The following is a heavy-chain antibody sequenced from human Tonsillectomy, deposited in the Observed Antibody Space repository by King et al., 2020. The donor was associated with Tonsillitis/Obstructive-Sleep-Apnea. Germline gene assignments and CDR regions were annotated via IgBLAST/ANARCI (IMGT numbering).Heavy chain of an antibody. CDR2: ISGSGGST. J-gene: IGHJ4*02. CDR1: GFTFSSYA. CDR3: AKGLGGYSGSYMGPIDY. Sequence: EVQLVESGGDLVQPGGSLRLSCAASGFTFSSYAMSWVRQAPGKGLEWVSAISGSGGSTYYADSVKGRFTISRDNSKNTLYLQMDSLRAEDTALFYCAKGLGGYSGSYMGPIDYWGQGTLVTVSS. V-gene: IGHV3-23*04. D-gene: IGHD1-26*01.